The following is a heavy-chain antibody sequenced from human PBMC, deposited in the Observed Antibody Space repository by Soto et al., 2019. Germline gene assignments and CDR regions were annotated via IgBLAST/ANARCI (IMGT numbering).Heavy chain of an antibody. CDR1: GYTFTSYG. J-gene: IGHJ4*02. CDR2: ISAYNGNT. Sequence: QVQLVQSGAEVKKPGASVKVSCKASGYTFTSYGISWVRQAPGQGLEWMGWISAYNGNTNYAQKLQRRVTMTTDTPTSTAHGELRSLRSDDTAVYYCERDRIRSGSHHSSGYWGQGTLVTVSS. D-gene: IGHD1-26*01. V-gene: IGHV1-18*01. CDR3: ERDRIRSGSHHSSGY.